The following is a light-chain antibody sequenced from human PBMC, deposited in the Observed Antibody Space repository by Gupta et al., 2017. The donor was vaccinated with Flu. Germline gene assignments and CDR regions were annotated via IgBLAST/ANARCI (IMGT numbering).Light chain of an antibody. Sequence: ERATLSCRASLSVSSNYLAWYQQKPGQAPRLLIYDASSRATDIPDSFSGSGSGTDFTLTISRLEPEDFAVYYCHQYGNSLWTFGQGTKVEIK. CDR3: HQYGNSLWT. V-gene: IGKV3-20*01. CDR1: LSVSSNY. J-gene: IGKJ1*01. CDR2: DAS.